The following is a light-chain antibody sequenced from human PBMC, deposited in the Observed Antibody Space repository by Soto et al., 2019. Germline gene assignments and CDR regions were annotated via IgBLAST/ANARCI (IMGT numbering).Light chain of an antibody. V-gene: IGKV3-15*01. CDR1: QRVTTN. CDR3: QQYNNWRT. Sequence: EMVRTHSPPPLSFSPGEGPTPSSRPIQRVTTNLAWYQQKPAQPPRLLIHGASARVTGTPARFTGSGSGTEFTLTISSLQSEDSAVYYCQQYNNWRTFGQGTKLEIK. CDR2: GAS. J-gene: IGKJ2*02.